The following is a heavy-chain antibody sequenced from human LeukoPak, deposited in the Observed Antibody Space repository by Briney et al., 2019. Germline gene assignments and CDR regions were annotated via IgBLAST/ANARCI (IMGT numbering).Heavy chain of an antibody. J-gene: IGHJ4*02. Sequence: GGSLRLSCAASGFTFSSSAMSWVRQAPGKGLEWVSAISNNGGYTYYADSVQGRFTISRDNSKSTLCLQMNSLGAEDTAVYHCAKQLGYCSDGSCYFPYWGQGTLVTVSS. CDR1: GFTFSSSA. CDR3: AKQLGYCSDGSCYFPY. V-gene: IGHV3-23*01. CDR2: ISNNGGYT. D-gene: IGHD2-15*01.